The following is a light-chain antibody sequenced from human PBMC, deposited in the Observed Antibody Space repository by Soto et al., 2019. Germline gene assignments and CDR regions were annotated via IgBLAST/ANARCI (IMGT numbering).Light chain of an antibody. CDR1: QSISTY. V-gene: IGKV1-39*01. J-gene: IGKJ4*01. CDR3: QQSYSTPL. Sequence: DIQMTQSPSSLSASVGDRVIITCRASQSISTYLNWYQQKPGKAPHLLIYAASSLQSGVPSRFSGSGSGTDFTLTISSLQPEDFATYYCQQSYSTPLFGGGTKV. CDR2: AAS.